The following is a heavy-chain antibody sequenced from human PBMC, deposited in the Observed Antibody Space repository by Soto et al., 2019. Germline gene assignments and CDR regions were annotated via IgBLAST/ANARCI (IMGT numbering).Heavy chain of an antibody. Sequence: QVQLQQWGAGLLKPSETLSLTCAVYGGSFSGYYWSWIRQPPGKGLEWIGEINHSGSTNYNPSLKSRATKSVATSMNHLSLQLPACTPADTAVYYCARGIGYCSVGSCYPYWFDPWGQGTLVTVSS. D-gene: IGHD2-15*01. J-gene: IGHJ5*02. CDR2: INHSGST. CDR1: GGSFSGYY. CDR3: ARGIGYCSVGSCYPYWFDP. V-gene: IGHV4-34*01.